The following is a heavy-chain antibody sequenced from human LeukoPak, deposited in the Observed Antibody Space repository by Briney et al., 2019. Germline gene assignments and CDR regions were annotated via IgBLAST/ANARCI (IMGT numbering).Heavy chain of an antibody. CDR2: IYHSGST. Sequence: SETLSLTCTVSGGSISSYYWSWIRQPPGKGLEWIGYIYHSGSTYYNPSLKSRVTISVDRSKNQFSLKLSSVTAADTAVYYCARGQTTLGPNFDYWGQGTLVTVSS. J-gene: IGHJ4*02. CDR1: GGSISSYY. CDR3: ARGQTTLGPNFDY. D-gene: IGHD4-23*01. V-gene: IGHV4-59*12.